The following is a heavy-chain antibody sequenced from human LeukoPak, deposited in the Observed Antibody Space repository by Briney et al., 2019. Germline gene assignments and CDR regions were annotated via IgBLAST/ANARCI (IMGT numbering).Heavy chain of an antibody. CDR3: ARMSIFGVAKFYYFDY. D-gene: IGHD3-3*01. CDR1: GYTFTSYG. J-gene: IGHJ4*02. Sequence: ASVNVSCKASGYTFTSYGISWVRQAPGQGLEWMGWISAYNGNTNYAHKLQGRVTMTTDTSTSTAYMELRSLRSDDTAVYYCARMSIFGVAKFYYFDYWGQGTLVTVSS. CDR2: ISAYNGNT. V-gene: IGHV1-18*01.